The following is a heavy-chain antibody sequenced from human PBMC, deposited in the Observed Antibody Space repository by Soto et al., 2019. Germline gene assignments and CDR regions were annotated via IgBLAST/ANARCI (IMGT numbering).Heavy chain of an antibody. J-gene: IGHJ5*02. V-gene: IGHV4-39*01. CDR1: GGSITSSSHF. CDR2: IYFTGNT. D-gene: IGHD6-25*01. CDR3: AGQTFTIAAASYGRSNWFDP. Sequence: SETLSLTCTASGGSITSSSHFWGWVRQPPGKGLEWIGTIYFTGNTYYTPSLKSRLTMSIDTSKNEFSLGLNSVTAADTAVYYCAGQTFTIAAASYGRSNWFDPWGPGTLVTVSS.